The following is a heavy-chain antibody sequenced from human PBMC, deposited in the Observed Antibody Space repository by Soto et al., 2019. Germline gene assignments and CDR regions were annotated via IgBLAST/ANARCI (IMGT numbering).Heavy chain of an antibody. Sequence: QVSLVQSGAEVKKPGASVKISCKASGYTFTDYPMHWVRQAPGQRLEWMGWINTESGNTKYSETFQGRVTITRDTSANTASMVLVSLRSEDTATYYCARETDVVNYFEYWGQGTLSTVSS. V-gene: IGHV1-3*04. CDR3: ARETDVVNYFEY. CDR2: INTESGNT. J-gene: IGHJ4*02. CDR1: GYTFTDYP. D-gene: IGHD3-16*02.